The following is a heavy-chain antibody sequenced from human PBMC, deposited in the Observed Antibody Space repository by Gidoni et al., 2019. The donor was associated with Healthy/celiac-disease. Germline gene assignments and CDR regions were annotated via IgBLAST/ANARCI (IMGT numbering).Heavy chain of an antibody. CDR2: ISGSGGST. CDR3: AKDRREYSSSSFAYDY. Sequence: EVQLLESGGGLVQPGGSLRLSCAASGFTFSSYAMSWVRQAPGKGLEWVSAISGSGGSTYYADSVKGRFTISRDNSKNTLYLQMNSLRAEDTAVYYCAKDRREYSSSSFAYDYWGQGTLVTVSS. J-gene: IGHJ4*02. CDR1: GFTFSSYA. D-gene: IGHD6-6*01. V-gene: IGHV3-23*01.